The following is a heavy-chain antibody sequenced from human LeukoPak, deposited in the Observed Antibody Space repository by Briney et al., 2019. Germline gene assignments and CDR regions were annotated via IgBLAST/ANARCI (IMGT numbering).Heavy chain of an antibody. D-gene: IGHD2-2*01. Sequence: GGSLRLSCAASGFTFSSYGMHWVRQAPGKGLEWVAFIRYDGSNKYYADSVKGRFTISRDNSKNTLYLQMNSLRAEDTAVYYCAKHGDQPTTFDYWGQGTLVTVSS. J-gene: IGHJ4*02. CDR1: GFTFSSYG. CDR2: IRYDGSNK. V-gene: IGHV3-30*02. CDR3: AKHGDQPTTFDY.